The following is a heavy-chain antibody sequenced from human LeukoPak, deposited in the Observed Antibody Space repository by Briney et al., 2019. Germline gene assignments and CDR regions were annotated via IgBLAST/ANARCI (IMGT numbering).Heavy chain of an antibody. D-gene: IGHD1-7*01. CDR1: GYTFTGYY. CDR3: ATLGGTRYYYGMDV. V-gene: IGHV1-24*01. Sequence: ASVKVSCKASGYTFTGYYMYWVRQAPGKGLEWMGGFDPEDGETIYAQKFQGRVTMTEDTSTDTAYMELSSLRSEDTAVYYCATLGGTRYYYGMDVWGQGTTVTVSS. CDR2: FDPEDGET. J-gene: IGHJ6*02.